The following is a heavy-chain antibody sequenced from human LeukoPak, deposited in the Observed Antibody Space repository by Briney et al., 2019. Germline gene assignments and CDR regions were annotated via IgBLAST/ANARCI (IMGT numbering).Heavy chain of an antibody. Sequence: PGGSLRLSCAASGFTFSSYAMHWVRQAPGKGLEWVAVISYDGSNKYYADSVKGRFTISRDNSKNTLYLQMNSLRAEDTAVYYCAREQQLVRGAFDIWGQGTMVTVSS. CDR3: AREQQLVRGAFDI. CDR2: ISYDGSNK. J-gene: IGHJ3*02. D-gene: IGHD6-13*01. CDR1: GFTFSSYA. V-gene: IGHV3-30-3*01.